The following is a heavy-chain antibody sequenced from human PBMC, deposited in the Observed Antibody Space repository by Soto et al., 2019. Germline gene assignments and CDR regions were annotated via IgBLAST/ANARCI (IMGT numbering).Heavy chain of an antibody. Sequence: GGSLRLSCAASGFTFSSYGMHWVRQAPGKGLEWVAVISYDGSNKYYADSVKGRFTISRDNSKNTRYLQMNSLRAEDTAVYYCAKGAIAARLVPYYYYGMDVWGQGTTVTVSS. J-gene: IGHJ6*02. CDR3: AKGAIAARLVPYYYYGMDV. D-gene: IGHD6-6*01. V-gene: IGHV3-30*18. CDR1: GFTFSSYG. CDR2: ISYDGSNK.